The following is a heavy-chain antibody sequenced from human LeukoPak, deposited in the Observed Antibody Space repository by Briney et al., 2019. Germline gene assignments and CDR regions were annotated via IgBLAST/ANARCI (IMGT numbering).Heavy chain of an antibody. Sequence: GGSLRLSCASSGFTFSNYAMTWVRQAPGKGLEWVSSITASGGSTHCADSVKVRFTISRDNSKNTLYLQMSSLRAEDTAVYYCARDYPTSGIVTIFDYWGQGTLVTVSS. CDR1: GFTFSNYA. CDR2: ITASGGST. J-gene: IGHJ4*02. D-gene: IGHD1-1*01. CDR3: ARDYPTSGIVTIFDY. V-gene: IGHV3-23*01.